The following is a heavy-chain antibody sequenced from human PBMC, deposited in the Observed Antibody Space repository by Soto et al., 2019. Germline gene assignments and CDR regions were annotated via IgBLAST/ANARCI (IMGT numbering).Heavy chain of an antibody. V-gene: IGHV4-61*01. CDR2: INYSGST. Sequence: QVQLQESGPGLVKPSETLSLTCTVSGGSVSSGRYYWSWIRQPPGKGLEWIGYINYSGSTNYNPSLESRATISEVTSKSQFSLKLSSVTAADTAVYYCAREEYYDGMDVWGQGTTVTVSS. J-gene: IGHJ6*02. CDR1: GGSVSSGRYY. CDR3: AREEYYDGMDV.